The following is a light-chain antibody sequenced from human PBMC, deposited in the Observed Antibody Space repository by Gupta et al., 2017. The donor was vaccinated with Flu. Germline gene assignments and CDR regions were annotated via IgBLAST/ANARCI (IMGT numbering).Light chain of an antibody. J-gene: IGKJ3*01. Sequence: TLSLARGERVAVSSRSSQSVSSNLAWYWQKPGKAPRLLIYDASTRATGVPARVSGSGSGTEISLTISSLQSEECAVYYCQHYNNWTLGFTFGPGTKVEIK. CDR3: QHYNNWTLGFT. V-gene: IGKV3-15*01. CDR1: QSVSSN. CDR2: DAS.